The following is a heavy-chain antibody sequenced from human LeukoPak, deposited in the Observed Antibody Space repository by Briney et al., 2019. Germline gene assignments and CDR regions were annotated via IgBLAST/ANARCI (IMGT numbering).Heavy chain of an antibody. J-gene: IGHJ1*01. Sequence: ASVKVSSKASGYTFSGYYTHWVRQAPGQGLEWMGWINPNSGGTNYAQKFQGRVTMTRDTSISTAYMELSRLRSDDTAVYYCARGYPLSTTAAGTYFQHWGQGTLVTVSS. CDR3: ARGYPLSTTAAGTYFQH. CDR2: INPNSGGT. CDR1: GYTFSGYY. D-gene: IGHD6-13*01. V-gene: IGHV1-2*02.